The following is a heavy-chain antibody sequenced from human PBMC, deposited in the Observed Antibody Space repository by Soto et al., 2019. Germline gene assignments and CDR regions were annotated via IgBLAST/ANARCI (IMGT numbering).Heavy chain of an antibody. Sequence: QVQLVQSGAEVKKPGSSVKVSCKASGGTFSSYAISWVRQAPGQGLEWMGGIIPIFGTANYAQKFQGRVTITADESTSTAYIELSSLRSEDTAVYYCARDRNYYDSSGYRYYYYYGMDVWGQGTTVTVSS. CDR1: GGTFSSYA. CDR2: IIPIFGTA. CDR3: ARDRNYYDSSGYRYYYYYGMDV. D-gene: IGHD3-22*01. V-gene: IGHV1-69*01. J-gene: IGHJ6*02.